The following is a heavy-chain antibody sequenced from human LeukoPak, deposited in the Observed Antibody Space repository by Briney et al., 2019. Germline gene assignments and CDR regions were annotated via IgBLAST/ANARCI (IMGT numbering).Heavy chain of an antibody. J-gene: IGHJ5*02. CDR1: GYTFTSHD. CDR2: MNPNSGNT. CDR3: ARVGGLNWFDP. V-gene: IGHV1-8*03. Sequence: ASLKVSCKASGYTFTSHDINWVRQTTAPGLEWMGWMNPNSGNTGYAQKFQGRVTITRNTSISTAYMELSSLRSEDTAVYYCARVGGLNWFDPWGQGTLVTVSS.